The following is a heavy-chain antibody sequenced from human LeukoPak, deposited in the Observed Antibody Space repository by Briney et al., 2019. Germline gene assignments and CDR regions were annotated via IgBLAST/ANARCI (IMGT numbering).Heavy chain of an antibody. CDR1: GFTFSSYA. CDR3: AKDDESNDYGDYGDY. D-gene: IGHD4-17*01. J-gene: IGHJ4*02. Sequence: GGSLRLSCVASGFTFSSYAMSWVRQAPGKGLEWVSSINGDGSSTYYADSAEGRFTISRDNSKNTLYLQMNSLRAEDTAVYYCAKDDESNDYGDYGDYWGQGTLVTVSS. V-gene: IGHV3-23*01. CDR2: INGDGSST.